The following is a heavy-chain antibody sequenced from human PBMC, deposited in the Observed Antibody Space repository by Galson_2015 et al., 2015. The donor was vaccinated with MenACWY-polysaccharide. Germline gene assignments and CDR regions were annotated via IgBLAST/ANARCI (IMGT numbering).Heavy chain of an antibody. D-gene: IGHD4-17*01. V-gene: IGHV3-23*01. CDR2: ITYSGGST. Sequence: SLRLSCAASGFPFSTYVMSWVRQAPGKGLEWVSTITYSGGSTNYADSVKGRFTISRDNSKNTLYLQMNSLRVEDTAVYYCARDKDYGVYSLFDSWGQGTLVSGAS. CDR3: ARDKDYGVYSLFDS. CDR1: GFPFSTYV. J-gene: IGHJ5*01.